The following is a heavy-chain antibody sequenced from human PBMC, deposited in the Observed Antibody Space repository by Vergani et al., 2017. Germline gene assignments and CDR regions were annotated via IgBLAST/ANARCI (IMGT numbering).Heavy chain of an antibody. CDR3: AVTDCSSTSCYAYYYYGMDV. D-gene: IGHD2-2*01. CDR2: IKQDGSEK. J-gene: IGHJ6*02. CDR1: GFTFSSYW. Sequence: EVQLVESGGGLVQPGGSLRLSCAASGFTFSSYWMSWVRQAPGKGLEWVANIKQDGSEKYYVDSVKGRFTISRDNAKNALYLQMNSLRAEDTAVYYCAVTDCSSTSCYAYYYYGMDVWGQGTTVTVSS. V-gene: IGHV3-7*01.